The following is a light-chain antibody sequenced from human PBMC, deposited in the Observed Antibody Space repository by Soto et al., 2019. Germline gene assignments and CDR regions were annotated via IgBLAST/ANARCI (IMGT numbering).Light chain of an antibody. CDR3: SSYAGINNGI. J-gene: IGLJ2*01. CDR1: SSDVGGYDY. CDR2: EVT. Sequence: QSVLTQPPSASGSPGQSVTISCTGTSSDVGGYDYVSWYQQQSGKAPKLMIYEVTKRPSGVPDRFSGSKSGNTASLTVSGLQAEDEADYYCSSYAGINNGIFGAGTKLTVL. V-gene: IGLV2-8*01.